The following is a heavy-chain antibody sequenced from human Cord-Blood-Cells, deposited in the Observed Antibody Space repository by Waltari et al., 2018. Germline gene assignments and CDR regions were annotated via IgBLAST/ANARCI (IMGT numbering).Heavy chain of an antibody. D-gene: IGHD3-10*01. J-gene: IGHJ4*02. Sequence: QVQLQQWGAGLLKPSETLSLTCAVYGGSFSGYYWSWIRQPPGKGLEWIGEINHSGSTNCTPSLKGRVTISVDTSKHQFSLKLGSVTAADTAVYYCARGPVVWFGELLGPFDYWGQGTLVTVSS. CDR3: ARGPVVWFGELLGPFDY. CDR2: INHSGST. V-gene: IGHV4-34*01. CDR1: GGSFSGYY.